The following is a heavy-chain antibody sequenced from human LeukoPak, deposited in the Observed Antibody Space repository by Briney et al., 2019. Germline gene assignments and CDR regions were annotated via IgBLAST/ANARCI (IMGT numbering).Heavy chain of an antibody. Sequence: GGSLRLSCVGSGFTFSVYDMNWVRQAPGMGLEWVSSISISGSYIYYADSVKGRFSISRDNAKNSLYLQLNSLRAEDTAVYFCARGITMLRGVQNWFDSWGQGTLVTVSS. D-gene: IGHD3-10*01. CDR2: ISISGSYI. J-gene: IGHJ5*01. CDR1: GFTFSVYD. V-gene: IGHV3-21*01. CDR3: ARGITMLRGVQNWFDS.